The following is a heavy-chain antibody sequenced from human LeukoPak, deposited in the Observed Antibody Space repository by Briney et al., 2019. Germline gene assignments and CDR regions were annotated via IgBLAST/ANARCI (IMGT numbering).Heavy chain of an antibody. CDR1: GYTFTSYG. D-gene: IGHD3-10*01. CDR2: ISAYNGNT. J-gene: IGHJ5*02. V-gene: IGHV1-18*01. CDR3: ARAPPAGFGEYSWFDP. Sequence: ASVKVSCTASGYTFTSYGISWVRQAPGQGLEWMGWISAYNGNTNYAQKLQGRVTMTTDTSTSTAYMELRSLRSEDTAVYYCARAPPAGFGEYSWFDPWGQGTLVTVSS.